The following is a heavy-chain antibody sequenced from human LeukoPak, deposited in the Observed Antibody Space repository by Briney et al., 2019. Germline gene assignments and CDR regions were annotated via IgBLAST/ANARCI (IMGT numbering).Heavy chain of an antibody. J-gene: IGHJ4*02. CDR3: ASEDVEYSSSSYFDY. D-gene: IGHD6-6*01. CDR2: IIPIFGTA. CDR1: GGTFSSYA. V-gene: IGHV1-69*05. Sequence: PRAPVKVSCKASGGTFSSYAISWVRQAPGQGLEWMGRIIPIFGTANYAQKFQGRVTITTDESTSTAYMELSSLRSEDTAVYYCASEDVEYSSSSYFDYWGQGTLVTVSS.